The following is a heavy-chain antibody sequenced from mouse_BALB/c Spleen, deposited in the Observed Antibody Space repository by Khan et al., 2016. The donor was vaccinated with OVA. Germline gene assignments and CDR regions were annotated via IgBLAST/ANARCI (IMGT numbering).Heavy chain of an antibody. CDR2: ISYIGVI. V-gene: IGHV3-2*02. Sequence: VQLKESGPGLVKPSQSLSLTCTVTAYSITSGYAWNWIRQFPGNKLEWMGYISYIGVISHTPSLKSLILITRHTSKNQFFLLSDSGTTEATATYYCARGNYYGYYFDYWGKGTTLTVSS. D-gene: IGHD1-1*01. CDR3: ARGNYYGYYFDY. J-gene: IGHJ2*01. CDR1: AYSITSGYA.